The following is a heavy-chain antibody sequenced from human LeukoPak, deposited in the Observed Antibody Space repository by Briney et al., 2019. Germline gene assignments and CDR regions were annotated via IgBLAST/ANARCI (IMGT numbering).Heavy chain of an antibody. CDR3: ARVPYYYDSSGYRTFDY. CDR1: GGSFSGYY. J-gene: IGHJ4*02. Sequence: SETLSLTCAVYGGSFSGYYWSWIRQPPGKGLEWIGEINHSGSTNYNPSHKSRVTISVDTSKNQFSLKLSSVSAADTAVYYCARVPYYYDSSGYRTFDYWGQGTLVTVSS. D-gene: IGHD3-22*01. CDR2: INHSGST. V-gene: IGHV4-34*01.